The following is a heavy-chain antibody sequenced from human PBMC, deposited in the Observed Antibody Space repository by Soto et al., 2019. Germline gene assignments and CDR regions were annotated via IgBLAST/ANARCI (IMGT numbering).Heavy chain of an antibody. J-gene: IGHJ4*02. CDR2: ISGSGGTT. CDR3: AKPYYEILTGYSPFDY. CDR1: GFTFSNYA. V-gene: IGHV3-23*01. D-gene: IGHD3-9*01. Sequence: LRLSCAASGFTFSNYAMSWVRQAPGRGLEWVSAISGSGGTTYYTDSVKGRFTISRDNSKNTLSLQVNSLNAEDTALYYCAKPYYEILTGYSPFDYWGQGTLVTVSA.